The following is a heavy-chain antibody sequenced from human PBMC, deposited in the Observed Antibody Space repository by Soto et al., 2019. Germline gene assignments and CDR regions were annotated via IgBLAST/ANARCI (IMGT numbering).Heavy chain of an antibody. Sequence: EVQLVESGGGPVRPGGSLKLSCAASGFNFITYSLCWVRQAPGKGLEWVASISSSAVYIDYADSVKGRFTISRDNANNSLYLQMNSLRAEDTATYYCVRDGLDYYDTERLYFDNWGQGTLVTVSS. CDR1: GFNFITYS. CDR2: ISSSAVYI. D-gene: IGHD3-22*01. CDR3: VRDGLDYYDTERLYFDN. V-gene: IGHV3-21*01. J-gene: IGHJ4*02.